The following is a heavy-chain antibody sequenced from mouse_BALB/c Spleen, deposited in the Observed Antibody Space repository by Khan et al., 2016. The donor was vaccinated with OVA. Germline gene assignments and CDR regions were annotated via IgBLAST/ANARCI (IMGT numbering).Heavy chain of an antibody. CDR3: AIYNGYFDV. CDR1: GYSFTGYY. J-gene: IGHJ1*01. CDR2: VNPNNGGT. D-gene: IGHD1-1*01. V-gene: IGHV1-26*01. Sequence: EVQLQQSGPDLVKPGASVKISCKASGYSFTGYYLHWVKQSHGKSLEWIGRVNPNNGGTSYNQKFKGKAILTVDKSSNTAYMELLSLASEDTGVYFCAIYNGYFDVWGAGTTVTVSS.